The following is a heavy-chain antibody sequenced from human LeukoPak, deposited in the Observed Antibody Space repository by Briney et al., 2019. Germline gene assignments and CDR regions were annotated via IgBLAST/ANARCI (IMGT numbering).Heavy chain of an antibody. CDR3: AGRRVHNYDSRGYYSRPQRAFDI. CDR2: INHSGNT. V-gene: IGHV4-34*01. CDR1: GGSFSTHY. J-gene: IGHJ3*02. Sequence: SETLSLTCAVYGGSFSTHYWSWIRQPPGKGLEWIGEINHSGNTNYNPSLKSRVTISVDTSKNQFSLKLSSVTAADTAVFYCAGRRVHNYDSRGYYSRPQRAFDIWGQGTMVTVSS. D-gene: IGHD3-22*01.